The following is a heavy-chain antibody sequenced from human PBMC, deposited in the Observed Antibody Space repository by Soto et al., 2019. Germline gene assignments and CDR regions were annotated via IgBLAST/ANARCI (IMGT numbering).Heavy chain of an antibody. CDR3: AAEKSRLRPPLF. D-gene: IGHD5-12*01. V-gene: IGHV1-58*01. CDR2: IVVGSGNT. J-gene: IGHJ4*02. Sequence: ASVKVSCKASGFTFTSSAVHCVRQARGQRLEWIGWIVVGSGNTNYAQKFQERVTITRDMSTSTAYMELSSLRSEDTAVYYCAAEKSRLRPPLFWGQGPLVKVSS. CDR1: GFTFTSSA.